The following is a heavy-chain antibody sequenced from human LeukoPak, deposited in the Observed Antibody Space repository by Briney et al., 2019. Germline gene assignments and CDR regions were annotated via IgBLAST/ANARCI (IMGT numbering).Heavy chain of an antibody. Sequence: PPETLSLTCSLSGVYIRYYLWRRIRQPPGKGLEWIGYIYYSGSTNCNPSLESRVTISVDTSKNQFSLNLSSVTAADTAVYYCARGSSYNYGDFDYWGQGTLVTVSS. CDR2: IYYSGST. D-gene: IGHD3-22*01. J-gene: IGHJ4*02. V-gene: IGHV4-59*01. CDR1: GVYIRYYL. CDR3: ARGSSYNYGDFDY.